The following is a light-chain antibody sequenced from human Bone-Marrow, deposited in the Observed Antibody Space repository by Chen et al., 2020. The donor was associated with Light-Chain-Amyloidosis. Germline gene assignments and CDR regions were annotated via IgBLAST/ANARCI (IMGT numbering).Light chain of an antibody. CDR3: GTWDTSLGAII. Sequence: QSVLTQPPSVSATPGPKVTISCSGSDSNIGNNYVSWYQQFPGTAPRLLIYDNNKRPSGIPDRFSGSKSGTSATLGITGLQTGDEAEYYCGTWDTSLGAIIFGGGTKVTVL. CDR1: DSNIGNNY. CDR2: DNN. J-gene: IGLJ2*01. V-gene: IGLV1-51*01.